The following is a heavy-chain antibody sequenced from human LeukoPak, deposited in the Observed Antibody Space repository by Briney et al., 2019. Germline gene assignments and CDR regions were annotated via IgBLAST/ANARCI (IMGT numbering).Heavy chain of an antibody. V-gene: IGHV4-61*02. CDR1: GGSISSGSYY. CDR3: ARVPGGSSGWYSRWETNWFDP. CDR2: IFLSGST. Sequence: SETLSLTCSVSGGSISSGSYYWSWIRQPAGKGLEWIGRIFLSGSTNYNPSLKSRVTMSIATSKNQFSLSLRSVTAADTAVYYCARVPGGSSGWYSRWETNWFDPWGQGTLVTVSS. D-gene: IGHD6-19*01. J-gene: IGHJ5*02.